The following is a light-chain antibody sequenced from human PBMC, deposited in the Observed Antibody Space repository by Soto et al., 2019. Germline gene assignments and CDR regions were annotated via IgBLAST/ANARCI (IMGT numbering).Light chain of an antibody. J-gene: IGKJ3*01. V-gene: IGKV3-11*01. Sequence: EIVLTQSPATLSLSPGERATLSCRASQSVSSYLAWYQQKPGQAPRLLIYDASNRATGIPARFSGSGSGTDFTLTISSLEPKDFAVYYCQQLRVFGPGTKVDIK. CDR2: DAS. CDR1: QSVSSY. CDR3: QQLRV.